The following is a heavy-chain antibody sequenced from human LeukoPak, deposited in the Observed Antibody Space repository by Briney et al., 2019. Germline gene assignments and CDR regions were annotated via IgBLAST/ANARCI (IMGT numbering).Heavy chain of an antibody. D-gene: IGHD2-8*01. CDR3: AKSKGQGYCTNGVCYGGFDY. CDR2: ISGSGGST. V-gene: IGHV3-23*01. Sequence: HPGGSLRLSCAASGFTFSSYAMSWVRQAPGKGLEWVSAISGSGGSTYYADSVKGRFTISRDNSKNTLYLQMNSLRAEDTAVYYCAKSKGQGYCTNGVCYGGFDYWGQGTLVTVSS. CDR1: GFTFSSYA. J-gene: IGHJ4*02.